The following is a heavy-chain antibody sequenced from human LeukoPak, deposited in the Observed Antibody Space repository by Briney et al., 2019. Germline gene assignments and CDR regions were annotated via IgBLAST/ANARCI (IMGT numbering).Heavy chain of an antibody. Sequence: SETLSLTCTVSGGSISSSSYYWGWIRQPPGKGLEWIGSIYYSGSTYYNPSLKSRVTISVDTSKNQISLKLSSVTAADTAVYYCARLGATAAYLQHWGQGTLVTVSS. CDR1: GGSISSSSYY. J-gene: IGHJ1*01. CDR2: IYYSGST. V-gene: IGHV4-39*07. CDR3: ARLGATAAYLQH. D-gene: IGHD1-26*01.